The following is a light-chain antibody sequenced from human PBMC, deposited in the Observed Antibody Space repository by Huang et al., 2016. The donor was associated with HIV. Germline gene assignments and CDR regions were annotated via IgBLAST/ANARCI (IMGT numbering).Light chain of an antibody. V-gene: IGKV1-5*01. CDR2: DAS. Sequence: DIQMTQSPSTLSASVGDRVTITCRASQNITTWLAWYQQKPGKAPKLLIYDASNLESGVPSRFIGSGSGTEFTLIISSLQPNNFATYFCQQYSSYPYSFGQGTKLEIK. CDR1: QNITTW. J-gene: IGKJ2*03. CDR3: QQYSSYPYS.